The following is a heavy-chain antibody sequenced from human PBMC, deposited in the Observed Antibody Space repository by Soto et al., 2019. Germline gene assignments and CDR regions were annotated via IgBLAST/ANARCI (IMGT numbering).Heavy chain of an antibody. CDR2: IGAASDT. Sequence: LRLSCAASGFTFSNYDMHWVRQAPGEGLEWVSGIGAASDTYYPVSVQGRFTASRDNAKKSLYLQMNSLRAGDTAVYYCARGVLGPGDYYYGMDVWGQGTTVTVPS. D-gene: IGHD7-27*01. J-gene: IGHJ6*02. CDR3: ARGVLGPGDYYYGMDV. V-gene: IGHV3-13*01. CDR1: GFTFSNYD.